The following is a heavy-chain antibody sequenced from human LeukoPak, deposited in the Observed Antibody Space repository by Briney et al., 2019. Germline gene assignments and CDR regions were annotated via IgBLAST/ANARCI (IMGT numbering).Heavy chain of an antibody. D-gene: IGHD6-13*01. CDR1: GGSISSYY. Sequence: PSETLSLTCTVSGGSISSYYWSWIRQPPGKGLEWIGYIYYSGSTNYNPSLKSRVTISVDTSKNQFSLKLSSVTAADTAVYYCARVISSSWYGLLMDVWGKGTTVTVSS. CDR3: ARVISSSWYGLLMDV. V-gene: IGHV4-59*12. CDR2: IYYSGST. J-gene: IGHJ6*04.